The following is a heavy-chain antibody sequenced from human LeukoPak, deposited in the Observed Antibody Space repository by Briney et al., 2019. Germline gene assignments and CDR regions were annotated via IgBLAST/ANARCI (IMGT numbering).Heavy chain of an antibody. CDR2: INHSGST. CDR3: ARGPNAARRNYFDY. J-gene: IGHJ4*02. V-gene: IGHV4-34*01. CDR1: GGSFSGYY. D-gene: IGHD6-6*01. Sequence: PSETLSLTCAVYGGSFSGYYWSWIRQPPGKGLEWIGEINHSGSTNYNPSLKSRVTISVDTSKNQFSLKLSSVTAADTAVYYCARGPNAARRNYFDYWGQGTLVTVSS.